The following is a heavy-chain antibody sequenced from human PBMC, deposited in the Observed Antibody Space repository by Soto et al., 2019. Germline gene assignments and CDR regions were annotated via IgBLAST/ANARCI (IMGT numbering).Heavy chain of an antibody. CDR3: ARVTGTEYYYYYYAMEV. CDR1: GGSFSGYY. CDR2: INHSGST. J-gene: IGHJ6*02. Sequence: SETLSLTCAVYGGSFSGYYWSWIRQPPGKGLEWIGEINHSGSTNYNPSLKSRVTISVDTSKNQFSLKLSSVTAADTAVYYCARVTGTEYYYYYYAMEVWGQGTTVTVSS. V-gene: IGHV4-34*01. D-gene: IGHD1-1*01.